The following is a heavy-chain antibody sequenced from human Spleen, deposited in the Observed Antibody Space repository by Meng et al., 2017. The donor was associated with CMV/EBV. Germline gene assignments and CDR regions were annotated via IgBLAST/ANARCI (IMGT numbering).Heavy chain of an antibody. Sequence: GESLKISCAASGSTFSNAWMSWVRQAPGKGLEWVGRIKSKTDGGTTDYIAPVKGRFAIPRDDSKNTLYLQMHSLKTEDKAVYYCTTGDYDMIWGQGTLVTVSS. V-gene: IGHV3-15*01. CDR1: GSTFSNAW. J-gene: IGHJ4*02. D-gene: IGHD3-9*01. CDR2: IKSKTDGGTT. CDR3: TTGDYDMI.